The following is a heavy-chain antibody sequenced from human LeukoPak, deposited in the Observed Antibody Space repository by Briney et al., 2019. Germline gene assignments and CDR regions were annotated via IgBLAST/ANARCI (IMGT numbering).Heavy chain of an antibody. Sequence: GGSLRLSCAASGFTFSSYEMNWVRQAPGKGLEWVSAISGSGGFTYYADSVKGRFTISRDNSKKTLFLQMNSLRAEDTAVYYCAREDSGNYYFDFWGQGTLVTVSS. CDR2: ISGSGGFT. CDR3: AREDSGNYYFDF. J-gene: IGHJ4*02. V-gene: IGHV3-23*01. CDR1: GFTFSSYE. D-gene: IGHD1-26*01.